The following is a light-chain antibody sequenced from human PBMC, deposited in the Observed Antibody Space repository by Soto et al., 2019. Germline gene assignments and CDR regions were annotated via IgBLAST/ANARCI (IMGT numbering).Light chain of an antibody. J-gene: IGKJ2*01. CDR1: QSISSY. Sequence: DIQMTQSPSSLSASVGDRVTITCRASQSISSYLNWYQQKPGKAPKLLIYAASSLQSGVPSRFSGSGSGTEFTLTIISLQPDDFATYYCQQSYSTLLYTFGQGTKLEIK. V-gene: IGKV1-39*01. CDR3: QQSYSTLLYT. CDR2: AAS.